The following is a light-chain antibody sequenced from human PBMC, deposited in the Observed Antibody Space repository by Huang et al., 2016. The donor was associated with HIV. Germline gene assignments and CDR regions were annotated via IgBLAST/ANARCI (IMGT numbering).Light chain of an antibody. Sequence: EIVMTQSPATLSVSPGERATLSCRASQSVSSNLAWYKQKPVQAPRLLIYGTSTRATGIPARFSGSGSGTEFTLTISSLQSEDFAVYYCQQYNNWPRTFGQGTKVEIK. CDR2: GTS. J-gene: IGKJ1*01. CDR3: QQYNNWPRT. CDR1: QSVSSN. V-gene: IGKV3-15*01.